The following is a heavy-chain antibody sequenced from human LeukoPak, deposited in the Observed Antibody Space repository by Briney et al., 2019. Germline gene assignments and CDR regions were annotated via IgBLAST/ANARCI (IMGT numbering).Heavy chain of an antibody. CDR3: ARTPYSSSWYYFDY. D-gene: IGHD6-13*01. CDR2: IYYSGST. Sequence: SETLSLTCTVSGGSISSYYWSWIRQPPGKGLEWIGYIYYSGSTNYNPSLKSRVTISVDTSKNQFSLKLSSVTAADTAVYYCARTPYSSSWYYFDYWGQGTLVTVSS. CDR1: GGSISSYY. V-gene: IGHV4-59*01. J-gene: IGHJ4*02.